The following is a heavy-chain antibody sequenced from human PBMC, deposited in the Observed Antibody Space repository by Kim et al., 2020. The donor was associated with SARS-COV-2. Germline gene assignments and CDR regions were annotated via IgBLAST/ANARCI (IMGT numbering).Heavy chain of an antibody. CDR1: GGPISSSNW. Sequence: SETLSLTCAVSGGPISSSNWWRWVRQPPGKGLEWIGGIYHSGSTNYNPSLKSRVTISVDKSKNQFSLKLSSVTAADTAVYYCARGRVYAYGSGSYYPYFDYWGQGTLVPVSS. J-gene: IGHJ4*02. V-gene: IGHV4-4*02. CDR2: IYHSGST. CDR3: ARGRVYAYGSGSYYPYFDY. D-gene: IGHD3-10*01.